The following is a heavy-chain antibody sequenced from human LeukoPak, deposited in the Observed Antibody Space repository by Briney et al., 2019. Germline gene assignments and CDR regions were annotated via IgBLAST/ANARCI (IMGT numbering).Heavy chain of an antibody. CDR2: ISWNSGSI. CDR1: GFTFDDYA. V-gene: IGHV3-9*01. D-gene: IGHD3-22*01. J-gene: IGHJ4*02. Sequence: PGGSLRLSCAASGFTFDDYAMHWVRQAPGKGLEWVSGISWNSGSIGYADSVKGRFTISRDNAKNSLYLQMNSLRAEDTALYYCAKDNWGYYDSSGYPDYWGQGTLVTVSS. CDR3: AKDNWGYYDSSGYPDY.